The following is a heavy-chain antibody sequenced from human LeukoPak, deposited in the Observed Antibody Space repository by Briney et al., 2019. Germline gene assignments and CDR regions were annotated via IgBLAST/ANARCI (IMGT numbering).Heavy chain of an antibody. CDR1: GFTFSSFS. V-gene: IGHV3-21*01. CDR2: ISSSSSYI. J-gene: IGHJ6*03. D-gene: IGHD5-24*01. Sequence: GGSLRLSCAASGFTFSSFSMNWVRQAPGKGLEWVSSISSSSSYIYYADSVKGRFTISRDNAKNSLYLQMNSLRAEDTAVYYCASDYKYYYYYYMDVWGKGTTVTVSS. CDR3: ASDYKYYYYYYMDV.